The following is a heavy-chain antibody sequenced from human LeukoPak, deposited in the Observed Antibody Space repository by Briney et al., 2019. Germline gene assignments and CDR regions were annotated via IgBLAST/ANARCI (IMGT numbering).Heavy chain of an antibody. CDR1: GFTFSRFW. D-gene: IGHD5-12*01. J-gene: IGHJ4*02. V-gene: IGHV3-7*01. Sequence: GGSLRLSCAASGFTFSRFWMTWVRQAPGQGVVWVGGISQDGREKRYSASVKGRFTINRDNAKNSVFLQMNSVRPEDTAVYYCARDTRWIFDYWGQGTLVTVSS. CDR2: ISQDGREK. CDR3: ARDTRWIFDY.